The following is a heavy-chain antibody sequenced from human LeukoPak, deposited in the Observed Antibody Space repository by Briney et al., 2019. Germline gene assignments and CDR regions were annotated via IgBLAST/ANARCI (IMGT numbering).Heavy chain of an antibody. V-gene: IGHV4-59*08. CDR2: ISDIGSI. Sequence: SETLSLTCTVSGGSISSYYWSWIRQPPGKGLEWIAYISDIGSINYNPSLRSRVTISLDTSKNQFSLKLSSVTAADTAVYYCAGHHPRNTVDFWGQGTLVTVTS. CDR3: AGHHPRNTVDF. CDR1: GGSISSYY. D-gene: IGHD2/OR15-2a*01. J-gene: IGHJ4*02.